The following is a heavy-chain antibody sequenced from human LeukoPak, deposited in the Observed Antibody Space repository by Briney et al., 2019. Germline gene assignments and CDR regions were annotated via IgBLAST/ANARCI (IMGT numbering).Heavy chain of an antibody. CDR1: GYTLTELS. Sequence: ASVKVSCKVSGYTLTELSIHWVRQAPGKGLEWMGGIDPDDGETIYSPKFQGRVTMTEDTSTDTAHLVLSGLRSEDTAVYFCAAVSGSYTLLDCWGQGTPVTVSP. D-gene: IGHD1-26*01. J-gene: IGHJ4*02. V-gene: IGHV1-24*01. CDR2: IDPDDGET. CDR3: AAVSGSYTLLDC.